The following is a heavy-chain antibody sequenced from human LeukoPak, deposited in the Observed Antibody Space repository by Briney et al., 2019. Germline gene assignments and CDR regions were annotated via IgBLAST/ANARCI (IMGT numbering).Heavy chain of an antibody. CDR2: IRFDGSSK. J-gene: IGHJ3*02. V-gene: IGHV3-30*02. CDR1: GLRFSNYG. D-gene: IGHD5-18*01. CDR3: AKVRVDTAMVDAFDI. Sequence: GGSLRLSCAASGLRFSNYGMHWVRQAPGKGLEWVAFIRFDGSSKYFADSVKGRFIISRDNFQNTLIPLMNNLKVEDTAVYYCAKVRVDTAMVDAFDIWGQGTRVVVSS.